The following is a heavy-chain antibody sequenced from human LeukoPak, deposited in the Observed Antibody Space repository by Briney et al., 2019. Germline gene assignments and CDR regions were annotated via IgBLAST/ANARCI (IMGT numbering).Heavy chain of an antibody. J-gene: IGHJ3*02. CDR3: ARDRTISMIEAANDAFHI. CDR1: GYTFTSYG. V-gene: IGHV1-18*01. Sequence: GASVKVSCKASGYTFTSYGISWVRQAPGQGLEWMGWISAYNGNTNYAQKLQGRVTMTTDTSTSTAYMELRSLRSDDTAMYYCARDRTISMIEAANDAFHIWGQGTMVTVSS. CDR2: ISAYNGNT. D-gene: IGHD3-22*01.